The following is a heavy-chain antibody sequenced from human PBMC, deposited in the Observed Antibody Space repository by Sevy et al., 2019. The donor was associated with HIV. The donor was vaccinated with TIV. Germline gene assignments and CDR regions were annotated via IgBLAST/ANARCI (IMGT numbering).Heavy chain of an antibody. J-gene: IGHJ5*02. D-gene: IGHD3-22*01. CDR3: ARGRPGLDYYDGSGYRNWFDP. V-gene: IGHV1-18*01. CDR1: GYTFTSYG. CDR2: ISAYNGNT. Sequence: ASVKVSCKASGYTFTSYGISWVRQAPGQGLEWMGWISAYNGNTKYAQKLQGRVTMTTDTSTSTAYMEQRSLRSNATAVYYCARGRPGLDYYDGSGYRNWFDPWGQGTLVTVSS.